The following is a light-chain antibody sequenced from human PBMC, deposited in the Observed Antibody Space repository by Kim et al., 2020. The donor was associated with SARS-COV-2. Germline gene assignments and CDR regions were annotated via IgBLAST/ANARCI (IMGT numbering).Light chain of an antibody. CDR1: SRDVGNYNL. J-gene: IGLJ2*01. V-gene: IGLV2-23*02. Sequence: SITISCTGTSRDVGNYNLVSWYQQRPGKAHKLIIFEVNKRPSGVSNRFSGSKSGDTASLTISGLQAEDESDYYCCSYAGSSTFVIFGGGTQLTVL. CDR2: EVN. CDR3: CSYAGSSTFVI.